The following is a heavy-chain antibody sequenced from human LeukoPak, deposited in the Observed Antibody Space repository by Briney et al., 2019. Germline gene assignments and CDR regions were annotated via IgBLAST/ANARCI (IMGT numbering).Heavy chain of an antibody. CDR1: GYTFTSYA. Sequence: ASVKVSCKASGYTFTSYAMHWVRQAPGQRLEWMGWINAGNGNTKYSQKFQGRVTITRDTSASTAYMELSSLRSEDTAVYYCARVVGEQWLVSYYMDVWGKGTTVTVSS. J-gene: IGHJ6*03. D-gene: IGHD6-19*01. CDR3: ARVVGEQWLVSYYMDV. V-gene: IGHV1-3*01. CDR2: INAGNGNT.